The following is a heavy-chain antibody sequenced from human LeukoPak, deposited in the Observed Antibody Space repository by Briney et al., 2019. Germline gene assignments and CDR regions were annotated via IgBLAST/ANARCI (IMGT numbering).Heavy chain of an antibody. D-gene: IGHD6-13*01. CDR2: IWYDGSNK. V-gene: IGHV3-33*01. CDR3: ARDPIAAVRFDY. Sequence: QSGGSLRLSCAASGFTFTSYGMHWARQAPGKGLEWVAVIWYDGSNKYYADSVKGRFTISRDNSKNTLYLQMNSLRAEDTAVYYCARDPIAAVRFDYWGQGTLVTVSS. CDR1: GFTFTSYG. J-gene: IGHJ4*02.